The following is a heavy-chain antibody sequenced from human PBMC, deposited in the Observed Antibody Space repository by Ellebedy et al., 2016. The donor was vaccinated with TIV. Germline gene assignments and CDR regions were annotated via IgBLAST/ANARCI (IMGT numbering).Heavy chain of an antibody. V-gene: IGHV3-49*03. Sequence: GGSLRLSXKASGFTFGDYALSWFRQAPGKGLEWVGFIGSKAYGGRKEYAASVKGRFTISRDDSKSIASLQMNSLKTEDTAVYFCSRDTVDFCSGSSCYTLDYWGQGTLVTVSS. D-gene: IGHD2-2*02. CDR2: IGSKAYGGRK. J-gene: IGHJ4*02. CDR1: GFTFGDYA. CDR3: SRDTVDFCSGSSCYTLDY.